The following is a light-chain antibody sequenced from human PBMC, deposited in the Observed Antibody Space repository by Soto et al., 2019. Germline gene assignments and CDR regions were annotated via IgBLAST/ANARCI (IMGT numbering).Light chain of an antibody. V-gene: IGKV1-9*01. J-gene: IGKJ5*01. CDR1: QGISSY. CDR3: QQLNSFPIT. CDR2: AAS. Sequence: DIQLTQSLSFLSASVGDRVTITCRASQGISSYLAWYQQKPGKAPKLLIYAASTLQSGVPSRFSGSGSGTEFTLTISSLQPEDFATYYCQQLNSFPITFGQGTRLEIK.